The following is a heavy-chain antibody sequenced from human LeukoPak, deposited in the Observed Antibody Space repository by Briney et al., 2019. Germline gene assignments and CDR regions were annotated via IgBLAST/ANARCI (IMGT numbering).Heavy chain of an antibody. V-gene: IGHV4-4*07. Sequence: XVSGGSISSYYXXXIRQXAGKGXXWLGRIYTSGNTNYNPSLESRVKMSVDTSKNQFSLKLSSVTAADTAVYYCASGGQQLVPFDYWGQGTLVTVSS. CDR3: ASGGQQLVPFDY. CDR1: GGSISSYY. CDR2: IYTSGNT. J-gene: IGHJ4*02. D-gene: IGHD6-13*01.